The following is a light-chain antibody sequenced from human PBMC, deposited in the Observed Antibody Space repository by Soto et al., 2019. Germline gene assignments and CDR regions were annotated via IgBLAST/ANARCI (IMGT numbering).Light chain of an antibody. CDR3: QHYNNWPST. Sequence: EIVMTQSPATLSVSPGERATLSCRASQSVSSNLAWYQQNPGQAPRLLIYGASTRATGIPARFSGSGSGTEFTLTISSLQSEDFAVYSCQHYNNWPSTFGQGTKVEI. CDR2: GAS. CDR1: QSVSSN. J-gene: IGKJ1*01. V-gene: IGKV3-15*01.